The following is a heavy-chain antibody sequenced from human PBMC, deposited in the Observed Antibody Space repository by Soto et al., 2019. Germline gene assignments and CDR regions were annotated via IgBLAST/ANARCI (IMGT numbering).Heavy chain of an antibody. CDR1: GGSISSGGYY. Sequence: QVQLQESGPGLVKPSQTLSLTCTVSGGSISSGGYYWSWIRQHPGKGLEWIGYIYYSGSTYYNPSLTSRVTISVDTSKNQFSLKLSSVTAADTAVYYCARLPYCSGGSCYEWYFDLWGRGTLVTVSS. CDR2: IYYSGST. CDR3: ARLPYCSGGSCYEWYFDL. J-gene: IGHJ2*01. V-gene: IGHV4-31*03. D-gene: IGHD2-15*01.